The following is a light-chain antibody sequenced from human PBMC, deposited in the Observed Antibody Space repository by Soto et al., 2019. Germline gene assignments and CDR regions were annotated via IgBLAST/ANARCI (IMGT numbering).Light chain of an antibody. CDR2: GAS. CDR3: QQYGSSPAT. CDR1: QSVSSNY. V-gene: IGKV3-20*01. Sequence: EIVLTQSPGTLSLSRGERATLSCRASQSVSSNYLAWYQQKPGQAPRLLICGASSRASGIPDRFSGSGSGPAFSLTIASLETEDLPVYYCQQYGSSPATFGQRTKVEIK. J-gene: IGKJ1*01.